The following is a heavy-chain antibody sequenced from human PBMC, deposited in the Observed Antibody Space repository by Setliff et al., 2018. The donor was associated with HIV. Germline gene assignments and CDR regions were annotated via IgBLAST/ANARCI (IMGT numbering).Heavy chain of an antibody. Sequence: GESLKISCKGSGYSFTSYWIGWVRQMPGKGLEWMGIIYPGDSDTRYSPSFQGQVTISADKSISTAYLHLSSLKVDDTAMYFCAASADGACATTSCTNWFDPWGQGTLVTVSS. CDR3: AASADGACATTSCTNWFDP. CDR2: IYPGDSDT. V-gene: IGHV5-51*01. D-gene: IGHD1-1*01. J-gene: IGHJ5*02. CDR1: GYSFTSYW.